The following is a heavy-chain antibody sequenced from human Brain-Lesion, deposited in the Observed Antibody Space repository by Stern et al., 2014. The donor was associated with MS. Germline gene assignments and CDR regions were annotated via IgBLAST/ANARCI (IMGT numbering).Heavy chain of an antibody. V-gene: IGHV1-24*01. CDR1: GYTLTELS. D-gene: IGHD1-26*01. CDR2: FDPEDGET. CDR3: ATLSPGAGGNYYRHFDY. J-gene: IGHJ4*02. Sequence: QVQLMQSGAEVKKPGASVKVSCKVSGYTLTELSMHWVLQAPRKGLEWMGGFDPEDGETIYAQKFQGRVTMTEDTSTDTAYMELSSLRSEDTAVYYCATLSPGAGGNYYRHFDYWGQGTLVTVSS.